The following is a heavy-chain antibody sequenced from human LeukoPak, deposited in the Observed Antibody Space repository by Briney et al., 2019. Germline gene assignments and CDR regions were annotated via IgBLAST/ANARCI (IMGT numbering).Heavy chain of an antibody. CDR2: ISAYNGNT. J-gene: IGHJ4*02. CDR3: ARELGEYYYDSSGIDY. CDR1: GYTFTSYG. V-gene: IGHV1-18*01. D-gene: IGHD3-22*01. Sequence: ASVKVSCKASGYTFTSYGISWVRQAPGQGLEWMGWISAYNGNTNYAQKFQGRVTMTRDTSISTAYMELSRLRSDDTAVYYCARELGEYYYDSSGIDYWGQGTLVTVSS.